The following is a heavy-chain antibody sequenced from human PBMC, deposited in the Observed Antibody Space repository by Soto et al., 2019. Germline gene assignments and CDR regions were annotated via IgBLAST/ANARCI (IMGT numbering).Heavy chain of an antibody. D-gene: IGHD3-22*01. CDR1: GYTFTSYY. J-gene: IGHJ4*02. CDR2: ISAGNGNT. CDR3: ARVPPRTYYDSSGYIFDY. Sequence: ASVKVSCKASGYTFTSYYIHWVRQAPGQGLEWMGGISAGNGNTRYSQKFQGRVTILRDTSTSTAYMELSSLRSEDTAVYYCARVPPRTYYDSSGYIFDYWGQGTLVTVSS. V-gene: IGHV1-3*01.